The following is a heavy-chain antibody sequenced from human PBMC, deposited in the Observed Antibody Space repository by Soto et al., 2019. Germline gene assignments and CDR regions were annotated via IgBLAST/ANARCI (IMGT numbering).Heavy chain of an antibody. CDR3: ARDRSSSYYYGMDV. Sequence: GGSLRLSCAASGFTLRSYSMNWVRQAPGKGLEWVSSISSGSSYIYYADSVKGRFTISRDNAKNSLYLQMNSLRAEDTAVYYCARDRSSSYYYGMDVWGQGTTVTVSS. V-gene: IGHV3-21*01. CDR2: ISSGSSYI. CDR1: GFTLRSYS. D-gene: IGHD6-6*01. J-gene: IGHJ6*02.